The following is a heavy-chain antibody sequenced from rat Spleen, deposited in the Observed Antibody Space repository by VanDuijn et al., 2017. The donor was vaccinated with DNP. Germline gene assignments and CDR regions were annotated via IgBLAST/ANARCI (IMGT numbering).Heavy chain of an antibody. Sequence: EVQLVESGGGLVQPGRSLKLSCAASGFTFSDYNMAWVRQAPKKGLEWVATITYDRSRTYYRDSVKGRFTISRDNAKNTLYLQMNSLRSEDMATYYCVRWNSGHFDYWGQGVMVPVSS. J-gene: IGHJ2*01. CDR2: ITYDRSRT. V-gene: IGHV5S10*01. CDR3: VRWNSGHFDY. D-gene: IGHD4-3*01. CDR1: GFTFSDYN.